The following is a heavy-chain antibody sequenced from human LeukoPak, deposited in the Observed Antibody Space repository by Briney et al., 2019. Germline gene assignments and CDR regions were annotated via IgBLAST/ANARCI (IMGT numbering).Heavy chain of an antibody. CDR3: ARDGRYYDP. V-gene: IGHV4-4*07. CDR2: IYTIVST. Sequence: SETLSLTCTVSGGSLTIYYCGWIRQPAGEGLEWIGRIYTIVSTNYNPSLKSRVTMSVDTSKNQFSLKLSSVTAADTAVYYCARDGRYYDPWGQGTLVTVSS. D-gene: IGHD1-26*01. J-gene: IGHJ5*02. CDR1: GGSLTIYY.